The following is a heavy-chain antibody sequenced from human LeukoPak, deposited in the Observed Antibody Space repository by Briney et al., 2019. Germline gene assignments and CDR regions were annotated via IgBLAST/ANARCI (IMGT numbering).Heavy chain of an antibody. CDR3: ANTVGVTAFLAY. J-gene: IGHJ4*02. Sequence: PGGSLRLSCAASGFTFSSYAMHWVRQAPGKGLEWVAVISYDETNKYYADSVKGRFTISRDNSKNTLYLQMNSLRTEDTALYYCANTVGVTAFLAYWGQGTLVTVSS. D-gene: IGHD2-21*02. CDR2: ISYDETNK. CDR1: GFTFSSYA. V-gene: IGHV3-30*04.